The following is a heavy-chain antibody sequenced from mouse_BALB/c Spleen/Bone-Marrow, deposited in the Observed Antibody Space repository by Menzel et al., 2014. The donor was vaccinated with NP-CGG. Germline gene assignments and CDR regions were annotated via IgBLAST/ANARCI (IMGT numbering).Heavy chain of an antibody. CDR1: GFTFSSYA. CDR3: ARSGSSYYY. J-gene: IGHJ2*01. D-gene: IGHD1-1*01. CDR2: IGSGDSST. Sequence: EVQVVESGGGLVKPGGSLKLSCAASGFTFSSYAMSWVRQTPEKRLEWVATIGSGDSSTYYPDSVKGRFTISGDYAKNTLYLQMSSLRSEDTAMYYCARSGSSYYYWGQGTTLTVSS. V-gene: IGHV5-9-3*01.